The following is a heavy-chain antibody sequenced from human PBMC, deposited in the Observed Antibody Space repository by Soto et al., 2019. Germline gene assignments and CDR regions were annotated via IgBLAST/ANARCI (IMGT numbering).Heavy chain of an antibody. V-gene: IGHV4-31*03. J-gene: IGHJ6*01. Sequence: QVQLQESGPGMVKPSQTLSLTCPVSGGSISRGVYYWSWIRKHTGKGLEWMGYIYYSGSTYYNPSLKSRVTISVDTSKNQFSLKLSSVTAAATAVYYCARGLDIEDYYYGIEFWVQGTTVTVSS. CDR3: ARGLDIEDYYYGIEF. CDR2: IYYSGST. D-gene: IGHD5-12*01. CDR1: GGSISRGVYY.